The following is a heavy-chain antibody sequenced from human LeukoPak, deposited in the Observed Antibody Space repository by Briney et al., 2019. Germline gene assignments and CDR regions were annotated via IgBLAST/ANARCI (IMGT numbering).Heavy chain of an antibody. D-gene: IGHD1-1*01. Sequence: SETLSLTCAVSGYSISSGYYWGWIRQSPGKGLEWIGYIYHSGSTYYNPSLKSRVIISVDTSKNQFSLNLSSVTAADTAVYYCARRRTGTTLNPNYFDYWRQGTLVTVSS. J-gene: IGHJ4*02. CDR3: ARRRTGTTLNPNYFDY. V-gene: IGHV4-38-2*01. CDR1: GYSISSGYY. CDR2: IYHSGST.